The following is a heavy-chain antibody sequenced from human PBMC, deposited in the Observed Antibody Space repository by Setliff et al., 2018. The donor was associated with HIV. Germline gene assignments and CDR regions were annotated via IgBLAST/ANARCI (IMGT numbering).Heavy chain of an antibody. D-gene: IGHD2-15*01. CDR2: ISGFNGNT. CDR3: ARAGGFCNAATCLRGYDAFDI. J-gene: IGHJ3*02. V-gene: IGHV1-18*04. Sequence: ASVKVSCKASGYTFTDYYMHWVRQAPGQGLEWMGWISGFNGNTNYAQILQGRVTVTTDTSTSTAYMELRSLRSDDTAVYYCARAGGFCNAATCLRGYDAFDIWGQGTTVTV. CDR1: GYTFTDYY.